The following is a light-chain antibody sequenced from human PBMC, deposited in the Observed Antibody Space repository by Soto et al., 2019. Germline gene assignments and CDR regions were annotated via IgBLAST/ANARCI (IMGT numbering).Light chain of an antibody. J-gene: IGKJ1*01. Sequence: EVVLTQSPGTLSLSPGERDTLSCRASQSVRSDYLAWYQQKPGQAPRLHIYGASTRATGIPDRFTGSGSGTDFTLTISRLEPEDFAVYYCQQYGSSPRTFGQGTKVDIK. V-gene: IGKV3-20*01. CDR2: GAS. CDR3: QQYGSSPRT. CDR1: QSVRSDY.